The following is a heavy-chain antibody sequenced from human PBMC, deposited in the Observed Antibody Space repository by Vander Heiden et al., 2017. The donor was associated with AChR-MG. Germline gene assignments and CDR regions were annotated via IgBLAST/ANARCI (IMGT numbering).Heavy chain of an antibody. Sequence: QLQLQESGPGLVKPSETLSLTCTVSGGSISSSSYYWGWIRQPPGKGLEWIGSIYYSGSTYYNPALKSRVTISVDTSKNQFSLKLRSVTAADTAVYYCARQWSNGDWFDPWGQGTLVTVSS. V-gene: IGHV4-39*01. J-gene: IGHJ5*02. CDR3: ARQWSNGDWFDP. D-gene: IGHD3-3*01. CDR1: GGSISSSSYY. CDR2: IYYSGST.